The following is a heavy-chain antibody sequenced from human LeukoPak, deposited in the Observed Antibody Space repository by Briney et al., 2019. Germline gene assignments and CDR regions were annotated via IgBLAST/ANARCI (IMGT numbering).Heavy chain of an antibody. Sequence: GGTLRLSCAASGFTFSRFGMSWVRQAPGKGLEWVSAISGSGGSIYYADSVKGRFTISRDNSKNTLYLQMNSLRAEDTAVYYCATAPYYFDYWGQGTLVTVSS. J-gene: IGHJ4*02. CDR3: ATAPYYFDY. D-gene: IGHD2-15*01. V-gene: IGHV3-23*01. CDR2: ISGSGGSI. CDR1: GFTFSRFG.